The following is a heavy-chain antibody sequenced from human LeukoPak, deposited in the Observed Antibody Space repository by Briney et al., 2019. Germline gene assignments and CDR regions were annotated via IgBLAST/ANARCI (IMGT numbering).Heavy chain of an antibody. J-gene: IGHJ4*02. D-gene: IGHD6-13*01. V-gene: IGHV4-39*07. CDR2: FYPSGST. Sequence: SETLSLTCTVSGVSISSSNSYWGWIRQPPGKGLEWVGSFYPSGSTYYNPSLKNRVTISVDTSKNQFSLKLSSVTAADTAVYYCARGIAAAGSFDYWGQGTLVTVSS. CDR1: GVSISSSNSY. CDR3: ARGIAAAGSFDY.